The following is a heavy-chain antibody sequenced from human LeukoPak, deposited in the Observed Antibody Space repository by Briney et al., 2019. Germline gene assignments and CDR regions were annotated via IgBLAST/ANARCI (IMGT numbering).Heavy chain of an antibody. J-gene: IGHJ1*01. CDR1: GASVSSYC. D-gene: IGHD6-19*01. CDR2: IYQNGGT. CDR3: ARGSRSGWPGGLFLRY. V-gene: IGHV4-59*02. Sequence: PSETLSLTCTVSGASVSSYCYNWIRQPPGKGLEWIGYIYQNGGTNYNPSLKSRGTIAVDTSKNEVSLRLTTVSAADTAVYYCARGSRSGWPGGLFLRYWGQGTLVIVSS.